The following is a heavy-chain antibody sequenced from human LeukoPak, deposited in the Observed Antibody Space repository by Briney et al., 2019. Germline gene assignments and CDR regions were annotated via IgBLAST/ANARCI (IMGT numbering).Heavy chain of an antibody. V-gene: IGHV3-30-3*01. D-gene: IGHD2-2*01. CDR1: GFTFSSYA. CDR3: ARDPDIVVVPAAAGAFDI. Sequence: GGSLRLSCAASGFTFSSYAMHWVRQAPGKGLEWVAIISYDGSNKYYADSVRGRFTISRDNSKNTLYLQMNSLRAEDTAVYYCARDPDIVVVPAAAGAFDIWGQGTMVTVSS. J-gene: IGHJ3*02. CDR2: ISYDGSNK.